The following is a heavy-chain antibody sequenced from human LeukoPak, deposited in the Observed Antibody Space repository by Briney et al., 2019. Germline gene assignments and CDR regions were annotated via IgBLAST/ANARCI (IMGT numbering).Heavy chain of an antibody. CDR1: GGTFSSYG. Sequence: GASVKVSCKASGGTFSSYGISWVRQAPGQGLEWMGGIIPIFGTANYAQKFQGRVTITTDESTGTAYMELSSLRSEDTAVYYCARDLGVSIAAAGASWGQGTLVTVSS. J-gene: IGHJ5*02. V-gene: IGHV1-69*05. D-gene: IGHD6-13*01. CDR3: ARDLGVSIAAAGAS. CDR2: IIPIFGTA.